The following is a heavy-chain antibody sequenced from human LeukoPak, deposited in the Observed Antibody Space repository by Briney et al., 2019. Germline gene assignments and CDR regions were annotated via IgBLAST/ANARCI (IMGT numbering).Heavy chain of an antibody. CDR1: GYSLSSGYY. CDR3: ARHAWGPRPQQQPVLD. V-gene: IGHV4-38-2*02. D-gene: IGHD6-13*01. CDR2: IHHSGST. Sequence: SETLSLTCIVSGYSLSSGYYWGWIRQPPGKGLEWIGNIHHSGSTYYNPSLKSRVTISVDTSKNQLSLKLSSVTAADTAVYYCARHAWGPRPQQQPVLDWGQGTLVTVSS. J-gene: IGHJ4*02.